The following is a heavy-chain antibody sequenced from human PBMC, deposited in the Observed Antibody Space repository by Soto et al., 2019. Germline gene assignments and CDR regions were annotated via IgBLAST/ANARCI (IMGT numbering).Heavy chain of an antibody. J-gene: IGHJ3*01. CDR2: IYSGGST. CDR3: ARDTPPYWGAGACL. D-gene: IGHD2-21*02. Sequence: EVQLVESGGGLVQPGGSLRLSCAASEFTVGSNYMIWVRQAPGKGLEWVSVIYSGGSTYYADSVKGRFTISRDNSKNTLYLQMTSLRAEDTAVYYCARDTPPYWGAGACLWGQGTMVTVSS. CDR1: EFTVGSNY. V-gene: IGHV3-66*01.